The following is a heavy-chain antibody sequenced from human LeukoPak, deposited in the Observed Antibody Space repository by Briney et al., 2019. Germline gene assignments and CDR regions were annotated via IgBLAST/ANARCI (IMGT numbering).Heavy chain of an antibody. V-gene: IGHV4-34*01. J-gene: IGHJ5*02. CDR1: GFTFSSYG. CDR3: ARSRKNWFDP. Sequence: TGGSLRLSCAASGFTFSSYGMSWVRQPPGKGLEWIGEINHSGSTNYNPSLKSRVTISVDTSKNQFSLKLSSVTAADTAVYYCARSRKNWFDPWGQGTLVTVSS. CDR2: INHSGST.